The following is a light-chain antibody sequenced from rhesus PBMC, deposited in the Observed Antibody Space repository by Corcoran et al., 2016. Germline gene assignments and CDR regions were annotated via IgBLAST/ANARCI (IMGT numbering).Light chain of an antibody. CDR3: QQYSSSPLT. Sequence: DIQMTQSPSSLSASVGDTVTITCRASQSISSWLAWYQQKPGKAPKLLIYKASTLQRGVPSRFSGSGSGTDVTLTISSLQSEDCATYYCQQYSSSPLTVGGGTKVEIK. J-gene: IGKJ4*01. CDR2: KAS. CDR1: QSISSW. V-gene: IGKV1-22*01.